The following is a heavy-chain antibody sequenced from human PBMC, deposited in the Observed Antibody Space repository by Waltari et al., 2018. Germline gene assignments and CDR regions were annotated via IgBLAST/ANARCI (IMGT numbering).Heavy chain of an antibody. V-gene: IGHV4-30-4*01. CDR1: GDSISRGDYY. CDR2: IYYTGTT. D-gene: IGHD3-10*01. Sequence: QVQLQESGPGLVKPSQTLSLTCTISGDSISRGDYYWSWIRQAPGKGLEWIGSIYYTGTTYYNPYLKSRLTISVESSKIQFSLRLNSVTAADTAVYYCARRNYYNGCFDYWGQGTLVTVSS. J-gene: IGHJ4*02. CDR3: ARRNYYNGCFDY.